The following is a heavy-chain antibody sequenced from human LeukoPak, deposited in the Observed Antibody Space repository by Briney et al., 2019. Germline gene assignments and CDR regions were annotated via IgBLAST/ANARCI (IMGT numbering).Heavy chain of an antibody. J-gene: IGHJ4*02. V-gene: IGHV5-51*01. CDR2: IYPGDSDT. Sequence: GESLKISCKGSGYSFTSYWIGWVRQVPGKGLEWMGIIYPGDSDTRYSPSFKGQVTISADKSISTAYLQWSSLKASDTAMYYCARQRGYCSSTSCSYFDYWGQGTLVTVSS. CDR3: ARQRGYCSSTSCSYFDY. D-gene: IGHD2-2*01. CDR1: GYSFTSYW.